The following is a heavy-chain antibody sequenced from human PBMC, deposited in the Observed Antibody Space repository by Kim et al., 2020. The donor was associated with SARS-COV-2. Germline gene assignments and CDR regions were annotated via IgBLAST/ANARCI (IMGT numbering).Heavy chain of an antibody. CDR1: GGSISSSSYY. Sequence: SETLSLTCTVSGGSISSSSYYWGWIRQPPGKGLEWIGSIYYSGSTYYNPSLKSRVTISVDTSKNQFSLKLSSVTAADTAVYYCARGIAAAVGHTEAWFDPWGQGTLVTVSS. J-gene: IGHJ5*02. CDR3: ARGIAAAVGHTEAWFDP. V-gene: IGHV4-39*01. D-gene: IGHD6-13*01. CDR2: IYYSGST.